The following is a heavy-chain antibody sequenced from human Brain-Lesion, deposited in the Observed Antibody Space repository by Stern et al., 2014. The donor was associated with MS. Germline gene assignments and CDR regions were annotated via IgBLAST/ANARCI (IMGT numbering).Heavy chain of an antibody. Sequence: VQLVESGAEVKKPGASVKVSCKTSGYIFTGYYINWVRQAPGQGLEWMAWINPNNGGTKYAQKFQGRVTMSRDTSISTAYVELSSLTSCDTAVYYCARDQRGITIFGVVTDYYYLGMDVWGQGTTVTVSS. CDR1: GYIFTGYY. V-gene: IGHV1-2*02. D-gene: IGHD3-3*01. J-gene: IGHJ6*02. CDR3: ARDQRGITIFGVVTDYYYLGMDV. CDR2: INPNNGGT.